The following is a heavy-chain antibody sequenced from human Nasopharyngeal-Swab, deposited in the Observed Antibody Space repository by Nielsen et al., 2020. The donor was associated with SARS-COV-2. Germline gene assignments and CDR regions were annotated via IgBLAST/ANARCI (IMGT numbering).Heavy chain of an antibody. CDR2: ISSSSSYI. CDR1: GFTFSSYS. V-gene: IGHV3-21*01. Sequence: GESLKISCAASGFTFSSYSMNWVRQAPGKGLEWVSSISSSSSYIYYADSVKGRFTISRDNAKNSLYLQMNSLRAEDTAVYYCARFGIAAAGTARYYYYYMDVWGKGTTVTVSS. CDR3: ARFGIAAAGTARYYYYYMDV. D-gene: IGHD6-13*01. J-gene: IGHJ6*03.